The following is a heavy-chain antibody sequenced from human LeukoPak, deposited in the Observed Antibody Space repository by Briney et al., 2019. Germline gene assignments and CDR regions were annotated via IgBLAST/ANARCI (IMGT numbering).Heavy chain of an antibody. CDR1: GASVSSSSYY. CDR3: VRDGPYGGKPFDC. D-gene: IGHD4-23*01. Sequence: SETLSLTCTVSGASVSSSSYYWSWVRQPPGKGLEWIGYFYYSGSTNYNTSLKSRVTISLDASKNQFSLKLSSVTAADTAVYYCVRDGPYGGKPFDCWGQGILVTVSS. CDR2: FYYSGST. J-gene: IGHJ4*02. V-gene: IGHV4-61*01.